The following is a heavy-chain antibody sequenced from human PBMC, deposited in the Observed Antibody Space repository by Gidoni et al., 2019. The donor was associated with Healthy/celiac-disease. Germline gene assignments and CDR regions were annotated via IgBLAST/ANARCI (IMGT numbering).Heavy chain of an antibody. Sequence: EVQLVESGGGLVKPGGSLRLSCAASGFPFSSYSMNWVRQAPGKGRGEVASISSSSSYIYYADSVKGRFTISRDNAKNSLYLQMNSLRAEDTAVYYCLFHVYYDSSGRAPDDAFDIWGQGTMVTVSS. D-gene: IGHD3-22*01. V-gene: IGHV3-21*01. J-gene: IGHJ3*02. CDR2: ISSSSSYI. CDR3: LFHVYYDSSGRAPDDAFDI. CDR1: GFPFSSYS.